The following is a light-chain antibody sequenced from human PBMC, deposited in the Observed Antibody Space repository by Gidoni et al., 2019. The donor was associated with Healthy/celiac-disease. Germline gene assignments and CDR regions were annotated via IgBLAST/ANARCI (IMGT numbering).Light chain of an antibody. Sequence: DLQMTQSPSTLSASVGDRVTITCRASQSISSWLAWYQQKPGKAPKLLIYDASSLESGVPSRFSGRGSGTEFTLTISSLQPDDFATYYCQQYNSYGTFGQGTKVEIK. CDR2: DAS. V-gene: IGKV1-5*01. J-gene: IGKJ1*01. CDR3: QQYNSYGT. CDR1: QSISSW.